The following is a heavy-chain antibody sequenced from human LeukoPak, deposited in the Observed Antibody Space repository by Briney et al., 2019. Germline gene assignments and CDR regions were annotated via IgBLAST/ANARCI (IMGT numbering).Heavy chain of an antibody. D-gene: IGHD2-15*01. V-gene: IGHV3-48*03. Sequence: GGSLRLSCAASGFTFSSYEMNWVRQAPGKGLEWVSYISSSGSTIYYADSVKGRFTISRDNSKNTLYLQMNSLRAEDTAVYYCANTRKRYCSGGNCYSGILVYFDYWGQGTLVTVSS. CDR2: ISSSGSTI. CDR3: ANTRKRYCSGGNCYSGILVYFDY. CDR1: GFTFSSYE. J-gene: IGHJ4*02.